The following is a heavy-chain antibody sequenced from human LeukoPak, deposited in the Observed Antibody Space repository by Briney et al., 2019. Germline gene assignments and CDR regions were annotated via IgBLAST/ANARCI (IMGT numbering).Heavy chain of an antibody. CDR2: IWYDGSNK. J-gene: IGHJ4*02. V-gene: IGHV3-33*01. CDR3: ARDGRDGYDLDY. CDR1: GFTFSSYG. Sequence: GGSLRLSCAASGFTFSSYGMHWVRQAPGKGLEWVAVIWYDGSNKYYADSVKGRFTISRDNSKNTLYLQMNSLRAEDTAVYYCARDGRDGYDLDYWGQGTLVTVSS. D-gene: IGHD5-24*01.